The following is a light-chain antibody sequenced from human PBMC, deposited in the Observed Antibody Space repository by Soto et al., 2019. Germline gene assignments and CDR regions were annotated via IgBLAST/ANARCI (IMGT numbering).Light chain of an antibody. J-gene: IGKJ4*01. V-gene: IGKV1-39*01. CDR3: QQSYSTQLT. Sequence: DIQMTQSPSSLSASVGDRVTITCRASQSISSYLNWYQQKPGKAPKLLIYAASSLQSGVPSRFSGSGSGTDFTLTISSLQPEDFASYYCQQSYSTQLTFGAGTKVEFK. CDR1: QSISSY. CDR2: AAS.